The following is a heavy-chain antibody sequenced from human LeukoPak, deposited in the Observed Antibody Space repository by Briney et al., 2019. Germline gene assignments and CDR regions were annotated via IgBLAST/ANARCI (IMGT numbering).Heavy chain of an antibody. Sequence: SETLSLTCAVYGGSFSGYYWSWIRQPPGKGLEWIGEINHSGSTNYNPSLKSRVTISVDTSKNQFSLKLSSVTAADTAVYYCARGHEYCSGGSCSNWFDPWGQGTLVTVSS. CDR2: INHSGST. CDR3: ARGHEYCSGGSCSNWFDP. D-gene: IGHD2-15*01. V-gene: IGHV4-34*01. J-gene: IGHJ5*02. CDR1: GGSFSGYY.